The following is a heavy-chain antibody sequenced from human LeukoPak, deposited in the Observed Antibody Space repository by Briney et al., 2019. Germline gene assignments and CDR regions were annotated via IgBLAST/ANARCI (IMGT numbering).Heavy chain of an antibody. Sequence: SGGSLSLSCAASGFTFSNYGMHWVRQAPGKGLEWVTFIHYDENSKYYADSVKGRFTISRDNSKNTVYLEMSSLRAEDTAVYYCARDSWGWDCWGQGTLVIVSS. CDR1: GFTFSNYG. V-gene: IGHV3-30*02. CDR3: ARDSWGWDC. J-gene: IGHJ4*02. D-gene: IGHD3-16*01. CDR2: IHYDENSK.